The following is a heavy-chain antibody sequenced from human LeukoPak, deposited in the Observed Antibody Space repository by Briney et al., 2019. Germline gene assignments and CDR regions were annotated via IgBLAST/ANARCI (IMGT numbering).Heavy chain of an antibody. CDR1: GISFSTYG. CDR3: ARRAGAYSHPYDY. J-gene: IGHJ4*02. D-gene: IGHD4/OR15-4a*01. Sequence: GGSLRLSCVASGISFSTYGMSWVRQAPGKGLEWVSATSGSGGNTYYADFVKGRFTISRDNSKNTLYLQMNSLRAEDTAVYYCARRAGAYSHPYDYWGQGTLVTVSS. CDR2: TSGSGGNT. V-gene: IGHV3-23*01.